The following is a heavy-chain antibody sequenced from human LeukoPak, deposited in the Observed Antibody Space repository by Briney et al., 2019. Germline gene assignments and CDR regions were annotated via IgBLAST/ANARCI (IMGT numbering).Heavy chain of an antibody. Sequence: GGSLRLSCAASGFTFASYAMSWVRQAPGKGLEWVSAISGSGGSTYSADSVKGRFTISRDNFKNTLYLQMNSLRAEDTAVYYCAKSLSTVTSLVHWGQGTLVTVSS. V-gene: IGHV3-23*01. CDR3: AKSLSTVTSLVH. CDR2: ISGSGGST. J-gene: IGHJ4*02. CDR1: GFTFASYA. D-gene: IGHD4-17*01.